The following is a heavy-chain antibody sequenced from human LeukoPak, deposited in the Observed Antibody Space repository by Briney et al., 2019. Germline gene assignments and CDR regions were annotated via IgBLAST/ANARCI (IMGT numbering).Heavy chain of an antibody. J-gene: IGHJ4*02. CDR3: ARDQGDFWSGYLVSYFDY. Sequence: GGSLRLSCAASGFTFSDYYMSWIRQAPGKGLEWVSYISSSGSTIYYADPVKGRFTISRDNAKNSLYLQMNSLRAEDTAVYYCARDQGDFWSGYLVSYFDYWGQGTLVTVSS. CDR1: GFTFSDYY. V-gene: IGHV3-11*04. CDR2: ISSSGSTI. D-gene: IGHD3-3*01.